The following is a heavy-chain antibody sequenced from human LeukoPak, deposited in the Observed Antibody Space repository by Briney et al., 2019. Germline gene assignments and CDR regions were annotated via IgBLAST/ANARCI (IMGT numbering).Heavy chain of an antibody. Sequence: SETLSLTCTVSGGSISSSSYYWGWIRQPPRKGLEWIGSIYYSGSTYYNPSLKSRVTITVDTSKNQFSLKLSSVTAADTAVYYCARHSSGWYYYYYYMDVWGKGTTVTVSS. J-gene: IGHJ6*03. CDR2: IYYSGST. CDR1: GGSISSSSYY. D-gene: IGHD6-19*01. CDR3: ARHSSGWYYYYYYMDV. V-gene: IGHV4-39*01.